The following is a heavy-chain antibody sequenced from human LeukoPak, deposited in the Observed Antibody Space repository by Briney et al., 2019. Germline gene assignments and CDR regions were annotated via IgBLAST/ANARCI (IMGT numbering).Heavy chain of an antibody. Sequence: GGSLRLSCAASGFTFSNYAMSWVRQAPGKGLEWVSSISGSGGNTYYADSVKGRFTISRDNSKNALYLQMNSLRAEDTAVYYCAKDRRAGSYDYWAREPWSPSPQ. D-gene: IGHD3-10*01. J-gene: IGHJ4*02. CDR1: GFTFSNYA. V-gene: IGHV3-23*01. CDR2: ISGSGGNT. CDR3: AKDRRAGSYDY.